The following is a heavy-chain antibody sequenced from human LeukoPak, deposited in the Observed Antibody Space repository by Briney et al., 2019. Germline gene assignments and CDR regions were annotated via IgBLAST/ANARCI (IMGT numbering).Heavy chain of an antibody. V-gene: IGHV4-38-2*02. CDR3: ARVAMVRGVIIKRSRYYFDY. Sequence: SETLSLTCTVSGYSISSGYYWGWIRQPPGKGLEWIGSIYHSGSTYYNPSLKSRVTISVDTSKNQFSLKLSSVTAAGTAVYYCARVAMVRGVIIKRSRYYFDYWGQGTLVTVSS. CDR2: IYHSGST. J-gene: IGHJ4*02. CDR1: GYSISSGYY. D-gene: IGHD3-10*01.